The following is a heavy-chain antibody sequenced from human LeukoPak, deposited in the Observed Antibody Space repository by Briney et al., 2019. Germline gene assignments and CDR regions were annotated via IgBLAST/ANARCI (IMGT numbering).Heavy chain of an antibody. CDR3: ARFRNPDSSGYYYYDY. Sequence: PGGSLRLSCAASGITFSSHWMSWVRQAPGKGLEWVGNINQDGTMKKYVDSAEGRFTFSRDNAKNSLFLQMNSLRPEDTAVYYCARFRNPDSSGYYYYDYWGQGTLVTVSS. CDR2: INQDGTMK. V-gene: IGHV3-7*01. J-gene: IGHJ4*02. D-gene: IGHD3-22*01. CDR1: GITFSSHW.